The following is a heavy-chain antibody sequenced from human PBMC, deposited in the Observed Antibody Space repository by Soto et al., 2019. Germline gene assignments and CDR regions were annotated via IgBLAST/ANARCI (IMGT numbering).Heavy chain of an antibody. CDR3: AKEFRHDNWFFEH. Sequence: GGSLRLSCAASGFTFSNYAMSWVRQAPGKGLEWVAVIAFDGSISHYTDSVKGRFTVSRDNSKNTLYLQMNSLRAEDTAVYYCAKEFRHDNWFFEHWGQGTLVTVSS. D-gene: IGHD3-22*01. CDR1: GFTFSNYA. V-gene: IGHV3-30*18. CDR2: IAFDGSIS. J-gene: IGHJ4*02.